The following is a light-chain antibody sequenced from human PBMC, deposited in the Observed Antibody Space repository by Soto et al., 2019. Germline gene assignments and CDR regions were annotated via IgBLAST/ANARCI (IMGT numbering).Light chain of an antibody. Sequence: EIVLTQSPGTLSLSPGERATLSCRASQSVSSSYLAWYQQKPGQAPRLLIYGASSRATGIPDRFSGSGSGTDFTLTISRLEPEDFAGYYCQQYGSSRIFTFGPGTKVDIK. CDR3: QQYGSSRIFT. V-gene: IGKV3-20*01. CDR2: GAS. J-gene: IGKJ3*01. CDR1: QSVSSSY.